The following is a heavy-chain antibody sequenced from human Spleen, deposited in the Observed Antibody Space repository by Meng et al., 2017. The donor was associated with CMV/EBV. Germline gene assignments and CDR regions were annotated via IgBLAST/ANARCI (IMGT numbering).Heavy chain of an antibody. V-gene: IGHV3-30*14. CDR3: VRGCIDKRCYLDY. Sequence: GESLKISCAASGFTFSSYAMHWVRQAPGKGLEWVAVISYDGSNKYYADSVKGRFTISRDNSKNTLYLQMNNMRAEDTAVYYCVRGCIDKRCYLDYWGQGTLVTVSS. CDR1: GFTFSSYA. J-gene: IGHJ4*02. D-gene: IGHD5-24*01. CDR2: ISYDGSNK.